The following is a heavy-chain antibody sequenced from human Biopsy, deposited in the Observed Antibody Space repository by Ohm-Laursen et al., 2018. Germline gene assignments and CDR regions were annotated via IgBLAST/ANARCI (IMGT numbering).Heavy chain of an antibody. Sequence: VSSVKVSCKVSEYTLTELPMHWVRQAPGQGLEWMGGIIPMFGTANYAQMFQGRVTISADESTSTSYMELSSFTTEDTAIYYCARGPHSGSHSCFDYWGRGTLVTVSS. J-gene: IGHJ4*02. D-gene: IGHD1-26*01. CDR3: ARGPHSGSHSCFDY. V-gene: IGHV1-69*01. CDR2: IIPMFGTA. CDR1: EYTLTELP.